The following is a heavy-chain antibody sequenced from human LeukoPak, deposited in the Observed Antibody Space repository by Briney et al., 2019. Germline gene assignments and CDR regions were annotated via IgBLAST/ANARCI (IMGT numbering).Heavy chain of an antibody. CDR1: GYTFTGYY. D-gene: IGHD3-3*01. Sequence: GASVKVSCKTSGYTFTGYYMHWVRQAPGQGLEWMGWINPNSGGTNYAQKFQGRVTMTRDTSISTAYMELSRLRSDDTAVYYCARDLEYWSGSYFYYMDVWGKGTTVTVSS. CDR3: ARDLEYWSGSYFYYMDV. CDR2: INPNSGGT. J-gene: IGHJ6*03. V-gene: IGHV1-2*02.